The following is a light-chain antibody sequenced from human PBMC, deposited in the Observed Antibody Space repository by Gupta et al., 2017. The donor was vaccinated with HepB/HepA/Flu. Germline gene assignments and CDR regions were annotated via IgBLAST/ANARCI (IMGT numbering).Light chain of an antibody. CDR3: QQRRSWPIT. CDR1: QYVNIY. V-gene: IGKV3-11*01. Sequence: EIVLTQSPGTLSLSPGERATLSCRASQYVNIYLAWYQQKPGQAPRLLFYDASNRATGIPARFSGSGSGTDFTLTISSLEPEDFAVYYCQQRRSWPITFGQGTRMEIK. J-gene: IGKJ5*01. CDR2: DAS.